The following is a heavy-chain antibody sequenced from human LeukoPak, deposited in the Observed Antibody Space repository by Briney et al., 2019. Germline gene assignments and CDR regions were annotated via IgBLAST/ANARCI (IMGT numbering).Heavy chain of an antibody. CDR2: IYHSGST. Sequence: SETLSLTCTVSGYSISSGYYWGWIRQPPGKGLEWIGSIYHSGSTYYNPSLKSRVTISVDTSKNQFSLKLSSVTAADTAVYYCARDPYSSSWYGWFDPWGQGTLVTVSS. D-gene: IGHD6-13*01. J-gene: IGHJ5*02. CDR1: GYSISSGYY. V-gene: IGHV4-38-2*02. CDR3: ARDPYSSSWYGWFDP.